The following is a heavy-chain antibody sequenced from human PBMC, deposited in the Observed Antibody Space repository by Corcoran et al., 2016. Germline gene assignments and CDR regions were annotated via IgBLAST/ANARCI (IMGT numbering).Heavy chain of an antibody. D-gene: IGHD1-26*01. CDR3: SRNSGGIARTDYGMDV. V-gene: IGHV5-51*01. CDR1: GYSFTSYW. Sequence: EVQLVQSGAEVKKPGESLKISCKGSGYSFTSYWLGWVRQMPGKGLEWMGIIYPGDSDTRYSPSFHDQVTISADKPISPAYLPWSSLKASDTAMDYCSRNSGGIARTDYGMDVWGQGTTVTVSS. J-gene: IGHJ6*02. CDR2: IYPGDSDT.